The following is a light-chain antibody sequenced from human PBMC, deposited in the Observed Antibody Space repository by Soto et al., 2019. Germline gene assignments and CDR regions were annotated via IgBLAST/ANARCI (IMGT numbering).Light chain of an antibody. V-gene: IGKV3-15*01. CDR2: GAT. CDR3: QQYGSSPLFT. Sequence: ERWMTQARTTRSVSPGDRATLSCRASQSVSILLAWYQQKPGQAPRLLIHGATTRATGIPARFSGSGSGTEFTLTISRLEPEDFAVYYCQQYGSSPLFTFGPGSKVDIK. J-gene: IGKJ3*01. CDR1: QSVSIL.